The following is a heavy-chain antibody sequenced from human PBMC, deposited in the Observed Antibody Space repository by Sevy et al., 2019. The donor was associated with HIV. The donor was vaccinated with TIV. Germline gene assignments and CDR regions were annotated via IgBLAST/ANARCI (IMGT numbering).Heavy chain of an antibody. J-gene: IGHJ6*02. CDR1: GGTFSSYA. Sequence: ASVKVSCKASGGTFSSYAISWVRQAPGQGLEWMGGIIPIFGTANYAQKFQGRVTITADESTSTVYMELSSLRSEDTAVYYCARDSNSGSYYYYYGMDVWGQGTTVTVSS. CDR2: IIPIFGTA. CDR3: ARDSNSGSYYYYYGMDV. V-gene: IGHV1-69*13. D-gene: IGHD1-26*01.